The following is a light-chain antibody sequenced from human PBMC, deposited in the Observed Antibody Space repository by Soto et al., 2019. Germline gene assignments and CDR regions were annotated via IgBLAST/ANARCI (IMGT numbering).Light chain of an antibody. CDR1: QSIRSY. V-gene: IGKV1-5*01. CDR3: QQYNAYPWT. CDR2: GAS. J-gene: IGKJ1*01. Sequence: DIQMTQSPSTLSASVGASVTITCRASQSIRSYLAWYQQKSGKAPNLLIFGASSLESGVPSNFSGSGSGTEFTLTISSLQPEDFATYYCQQYNAYPWTVGQGTKVDI.